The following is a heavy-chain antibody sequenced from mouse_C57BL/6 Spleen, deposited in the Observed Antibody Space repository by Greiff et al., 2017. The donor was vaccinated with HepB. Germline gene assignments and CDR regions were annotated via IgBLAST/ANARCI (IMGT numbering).Heavy chain of an antibody. Sequence: VKLQESGAELVKPGASVKISCKASGYAFSSYWMNWVKQRPGKGLEWIGQIYPGDGDTNYNGKFKGKATLTADKSSSTAYMQLSSLTSEDSAVYFCARSDTPYYFDYWGQGTTLTVSS. V-gene: IGHV1-80*01. CDR2: IYPGDGDT. J-gene: IGHJ2*01. D-gene: IGHD5-1-1*01. CDR3: ARSDTPYYFDY. CDR1: GYAFSSYW.